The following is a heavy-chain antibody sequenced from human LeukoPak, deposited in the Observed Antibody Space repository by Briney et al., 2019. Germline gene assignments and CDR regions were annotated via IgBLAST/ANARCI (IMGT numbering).Heavy chain of an antibody. D-gene: IGHD3-10*01. CDR2: ISGSGGST. Sequence: GGTLRLSCAASGFTFSSYGMSWVRQAPGKGLEWVSAISGSGGSTYYADSVKGRFTISRDNSKNTLYLQMNSLRAEDTAVYYCAKGVLWFGGHYYMDVWGKGTTVTISS. CDR3: AKGVLWFGGHYYMDV. CDR1: GFTFSSYG. J-gene: IGHJ6*03. V-gene: IGHV3-23*01.